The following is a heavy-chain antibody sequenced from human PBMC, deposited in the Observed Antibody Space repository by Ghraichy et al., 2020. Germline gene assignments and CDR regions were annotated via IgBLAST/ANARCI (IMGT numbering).Heavy chain of an antibody. J-gene: IGHJ5*02. Sequence: SETLSLTCAVSGYSISSGYYWGWIRQPPGKVLEWIGSIYHSGSTYYNPSLKSRVTISVDTTKNQFSLKLSSVTAADTAVYYCAREMVGATGWFDPWGQGTLVTVSS. CDR3: AREMVGATGWFDP. D-gene: IGHD1-26*01. CDR1: GYSISSGYY. V-gene: IGHV4-38-2*02. CDR2: IYHSGST.